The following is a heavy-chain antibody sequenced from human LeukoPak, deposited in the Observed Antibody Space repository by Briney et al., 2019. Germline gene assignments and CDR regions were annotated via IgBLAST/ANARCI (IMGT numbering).Heavy chain of an antibody. D-gene: IGHD3-3*01. CDR3: ARIYNFWSGPDY. V-gene: IGHV4-34*01. CDR2: INHSGST. CDR1: SGSFSGYY. Sequence: KPSETLSLTCAVYSGSFSGYYWSCIRQPPGKGLEWIGEINHSGSTNYNPSLKSRVTISVDTSKNQFSLKLSSVTAADTAVYYCARIYNFWSGPDYWGQGTLVTVSS. J-gene: IGHJ4*02.